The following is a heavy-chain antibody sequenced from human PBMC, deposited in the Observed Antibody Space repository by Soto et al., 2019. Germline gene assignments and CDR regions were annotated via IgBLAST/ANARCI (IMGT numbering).Heavy chain of an antibody. V-gene: IGHV4-4*02. Sequence: ETLSLTCAVSAGSISSSSWWSWVRQPPGKGLEWIGEVYHSGTTNYNPSLKSRVTILVDKSKNQFSLKMTSVTAADTAVYYCARINGYDLDYWAQGTLVTVSS. CDR2: VYHSGTT. J-gene: IGHJ4*02. CDR3: ARINGYDLDY. D-gene: IGHD2-2*03. CDR1: AGSISSSSW.